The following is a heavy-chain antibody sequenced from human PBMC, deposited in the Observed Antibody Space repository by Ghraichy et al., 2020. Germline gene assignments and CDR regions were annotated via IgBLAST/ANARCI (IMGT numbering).Heavy chain of an antibody. D-gene: IGHD2-15*01. J-gene: IGHJ4*02. CDR1: GFTFTYYA. CDR2: ISYDGSNK. V-gene: IGHV3-30*18. CDR3: AKLNVGYCSGGSCPTGQDFDY. Sequence: GESLNISCVASGFTFTYYAMHWVRQAPGKGLEWVAVISYDGSNKYYADSVKGRFTISRDNSKNTLYLQMNSLRAEDTAVYYCAKLNVGYCSGGSCPTGQDFDYWGQGTLVTVSS.